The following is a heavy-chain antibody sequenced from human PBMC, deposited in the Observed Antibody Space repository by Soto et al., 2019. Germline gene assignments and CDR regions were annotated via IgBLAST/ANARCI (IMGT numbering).Heavy chain of an antibody. CDR1: GGSINSGDYH. J-gene: IGHJ6*02. CDR2: IYYSAST. CDR3: ARDSRTPSGGMDV. Sequence: KTSETLSLTCTVSGGSINSGDYHWTWIRQFPGKDLEWIGGIYYSASTYYNPSLVSRLTISLDTSKNQFSLRLTSVTAVDTAVYYCARDSRTPSGGMDVWGQGTTVTVSS. V-gene: IGHV4-30-4*01.